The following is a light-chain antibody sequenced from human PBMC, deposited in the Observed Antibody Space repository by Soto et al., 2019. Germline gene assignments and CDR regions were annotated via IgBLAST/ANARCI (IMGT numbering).Light chain of an antibody. J-gene: IGKJ3*01. CDR3: QQYHNWPLT. CDR1: QSFSTN. V-gene: IGKV3-15*01. CDR2: AAS. Sequence: EIVMTQSPATLSVSPGERVTLSCRASQSFSTNLAWFQQKPGQSPRLLIYAASTRAPGIPARFSGSGSGTEFTLTISSLQSEDFAVYYCQQYHNWPLTFGPGTKVDIK.